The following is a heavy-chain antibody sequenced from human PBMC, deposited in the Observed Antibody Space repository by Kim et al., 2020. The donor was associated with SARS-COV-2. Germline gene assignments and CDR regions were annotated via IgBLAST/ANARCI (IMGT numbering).Heavy chain of an antibody. CDR2: INPRGGGT. J-gene: IGHJ6*02. V-gene: IGHV1-46*01. D-gene: IGHD3-10*01. CDR3: ARDFREFGELLQPVKGYYYGMDV. Sequence: ASVKVSCKASGYTFTKYYMHWVRQAPGQGLEWMGIINPRGGGTSYAQKFQGRVTMTRDTSTSTVYMELSSLRSEDTAVYYCARDFREFGELLQPVKGYYYGMDVWGQGTTVTVSS. CDR1: GYTFTKYY.